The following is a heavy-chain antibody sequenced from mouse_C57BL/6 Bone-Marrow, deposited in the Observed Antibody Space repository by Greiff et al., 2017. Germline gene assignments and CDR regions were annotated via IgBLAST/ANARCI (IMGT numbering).Heavy chain of an antibody. J-gene: IGHJ3*01. Sequence: QVQLQQPGAELVMPGASVKLSCKASGYTFTSYWMHWVKQRPGQGLEWIGEIDPSDSYTNYNQKFKGKSTLTVDKSSSTAYMQLSSLTSEDSAVYYCAREGYDGYYWFAYWGQGTLGTVSA. CDR2: IDPSDSYT. CDR1: GYTFTSYW. D-gene: IGHD2-3*01. V-gene: IGHV1-69*01. CDR3: AREGYDGYYWFAY.